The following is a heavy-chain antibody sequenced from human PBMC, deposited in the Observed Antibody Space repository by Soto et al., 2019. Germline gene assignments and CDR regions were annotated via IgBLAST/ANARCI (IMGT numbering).Heavy chain of an antibody. CDR2: IYYSGST. V-gene: IGHV4-59*08. Sequence: SETLSLTCTVSGGSISSYYWSWIRQPPGKGLEWIGYIYYSGSTNYNPSLKSRVTISVDTSKNQFSLKLSSVTAADTAVYYCARGITIFGVVAKDAFDIWGQGTMVTVSS. D-gene: IGHD3-3*01. CDR1: GGSISSYY. J-gene: IGHJ3*02. CDR3: ARGITIFGVVAKDAFDI.